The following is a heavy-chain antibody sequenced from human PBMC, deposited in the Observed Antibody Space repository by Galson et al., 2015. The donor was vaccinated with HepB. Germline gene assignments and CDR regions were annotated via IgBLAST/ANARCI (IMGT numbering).Heavy chain of an antibody. D-gene: IGHD3-22*01. J-gene: IGHJ4*02. CDR3: ARDPITMIVVVTDAYFDY. CDR2: ISYDGSNK. Sequence: ALRLSCAASGFTFSSYAMHWVRQAPGKGLEWVAVISYDGSNKYYADSVKGRFTISRDNSKNTLYLQMNSLRAEDTAVYYCARDPITMIVVVTDAYFDYWGQGTLVTVSS. CDR1: GFTFSSYA. V-gene: IGHV3-30-3*01.